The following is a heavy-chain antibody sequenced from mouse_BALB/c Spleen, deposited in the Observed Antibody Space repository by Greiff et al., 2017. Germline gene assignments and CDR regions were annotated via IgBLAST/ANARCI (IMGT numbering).Heavy chain of an antibody. V-gene: IGHV1S56*01. J-gene: IGHJ4*01. CDR1: GYTFTSYY. CDR2: IYPGNVNT. CDR3: ARGKLGMDY. Sequence: QVQLQKSGPELVKPGASVRISCKASGYTFTSYYIHWVKQRPGQGLEWIGWIYPGNVNTKYNEKFKGKATLTADKSSSTAYMQLSSLTSEDSAVYICARGKLGMDYWGQGTSVTVSS.